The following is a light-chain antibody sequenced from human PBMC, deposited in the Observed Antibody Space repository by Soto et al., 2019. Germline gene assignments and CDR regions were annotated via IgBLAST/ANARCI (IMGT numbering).Light chain of an antibody. CDR2: DAS. CDR1: QSVSSY. J-gene: IGKJ1*01. CDR3: QQRGNWPLT. V-gene: IGKV3-11*01. Sequence: EIVLTQSPATLSLSPGERATISCRASQSVSSYFAWYQQKPGQAPRLLIYDASNRATGIPVRFSGSGSGTDFTLTISSLEPEDFAVYYCQQRGNWPLTFGQGTKVDIK.